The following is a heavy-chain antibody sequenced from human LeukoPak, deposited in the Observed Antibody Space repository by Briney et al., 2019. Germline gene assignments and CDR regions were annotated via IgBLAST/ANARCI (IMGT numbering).Heavy chain of an antibody. D-gene: IGHD3-22*01. Sequence: KPSETLSLTCTVSGGFISSGGYYWSWIRQHPGKGLEWIGYIYYSGSTYYNPSLKSRVTISVDTSKNQFSLKLSSVTAADTAVYYCASSTHIYYDSSGYPFDYWGQGTLVTVSS. CDR1: GGFISSGGYY. CDR2: IYYSGST. CDR3: ASSTHIYYDSSGYPFDY. J-gene: IGHJ4*02. V-gene: IGHV4-31*03.